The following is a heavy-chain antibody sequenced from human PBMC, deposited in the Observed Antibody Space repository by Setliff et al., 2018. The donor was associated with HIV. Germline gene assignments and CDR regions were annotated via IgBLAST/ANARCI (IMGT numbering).Heavy chain of an antibody. CDR2: IKQDGSEK. V-gene: IGHV3-7*01. J-gene: IGHJ5*02. Sequence: GGSLRLSCAASGFTFSSYWMSWVRQAPGKGLEWGANIKQDGSEKYYVDSVRGRFTISIDNAKNSLCLQINSLRAEDTAVYYCARAMAADFWSAYYGSKGGPAFDPWGQGTLVTVSS. D-gene: IGHD3-3*01. CDR3: ARAMAADFWSAYYGSKGGPAFDP. CDR1: GFTFSSYW.